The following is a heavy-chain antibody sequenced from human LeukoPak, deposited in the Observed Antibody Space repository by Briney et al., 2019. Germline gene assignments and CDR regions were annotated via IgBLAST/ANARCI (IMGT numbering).Heavy chain of an antibody. CDR3: AGRMSIAAAGIDAFDI. J-gene: IGHJ3*02. CDR1: GGSISSYY. V-gene: IGHV4-59*12. CDR2: IYYSGST. D-gene: IGHD6-13*01. Sequence: SETLSLTCTVSGGSISSYYWSWIRQPPGKGLEWIGYIYYSGSTNYNPSLKSRVTISVDTSKNQFSLKLSSVTAADTAVYYCAGRMSIAAAGIDAFDIWGQGTMVTVSS.